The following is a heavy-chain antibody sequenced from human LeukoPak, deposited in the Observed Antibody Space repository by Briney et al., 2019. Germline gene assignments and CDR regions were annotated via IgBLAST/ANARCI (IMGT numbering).Heavy chain of an antibody. CDR3: ARYRYYGSGSYYKRAYYFDY. J-gene: IGHJ4*02. Sequence: SETLSLTCSVSGGSISSYYWSWIRQPPGKGLEWIGYIYTSGSTNYNPSLKSRVTISVDTSKNQFSLKLSSVTAADTAVYYCARYRYYGSGSYYKRAYYFDYWGQGTLVTVSS. V-gene: IGHV4-4*08. D-gene: IGHD3-10*01. CDR1: GGSISSYY. CDR2: IYTSGST.